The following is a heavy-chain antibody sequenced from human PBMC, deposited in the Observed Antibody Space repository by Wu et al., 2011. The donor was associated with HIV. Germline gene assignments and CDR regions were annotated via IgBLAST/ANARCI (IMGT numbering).Heavy chain of an antibody. CDR2: MNPNGVYT. CDR3: ARDHEGGSFGY. V-gene: IGHV1-8*02. J-gene: IGHJ4*01. CDR1: GYSFSSYV. Sequence: QSGAEVKRPGASVTVSCKASGYSFSSYVIDWVRQASGQGLEWIGWMNPNGVYTGYAQKFQGRVTMTTDTSISTAYMELSSLRSEDTAVYYCARDHEGGSFGYWGQEPGSPSPQ. D-gene: IGHD1-26*01.